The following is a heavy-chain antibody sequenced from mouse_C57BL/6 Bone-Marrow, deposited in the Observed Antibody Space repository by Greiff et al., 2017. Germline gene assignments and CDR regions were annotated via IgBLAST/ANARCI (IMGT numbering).Heavy chain of an antibody. J-gene: IGHJ2*01. V-gene: IGHV1-61*01. CDR1: GYTFTSYW. CDR3: ARSRALPYFDY. CDR2: IYPSDSET. Sequence: QVQLQQSGAELVRPGSSVKLSCKASGYTFTSYWMDWVKQRPGQGLEWIGNIYPSDSETHYNQKFKDKATLTVDKSSSTAYMQLSSLTSEDSAVYYCARSRALPYFDYWGQGTTLTVSS.